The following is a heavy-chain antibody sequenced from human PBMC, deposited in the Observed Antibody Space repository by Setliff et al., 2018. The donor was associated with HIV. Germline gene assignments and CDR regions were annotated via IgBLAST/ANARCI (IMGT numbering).Heavy chain of an antibody. CDR2: INHSGST. J-gene: IGHJ5*02. D-gene: IGHD6-13*01. Sequence: SETLSLTCTVSGGSINSHYWSWIRQPPGKGLEWIGEINHSGSTNYNPSLKSRVTISVDTSKNQFSLQLSSVTAADTAVYYCARGRAAAVGRLWFDPWGQGTLVTVSS. CDR3: ARGRAAAVGRLWFDP. CDR1: GGSINSHY. V-gene: IGHV4-34*01.